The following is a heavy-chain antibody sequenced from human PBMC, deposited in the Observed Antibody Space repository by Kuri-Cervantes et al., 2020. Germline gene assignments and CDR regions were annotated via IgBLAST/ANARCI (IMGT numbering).Heavy chain of an antibody. J-gene: IGHJ6*02. Sequence: ASVKVSCKASGYTFTGYYMHWVRQAPGQGLEWMGWINPNSGGTNYAQKFQGRVTMTGDTSISTAYMELSRLRSDDTAVYYCARGRGGAGGGSSYGMDVWGQGTTVTVSS. CDR1: GYTFTGYY. CDR2: INPNSGGT. CDR3: ARGRGGAGGGSSYGMDV. V-gene: IGHV1-2*02. D-gene: IGHD2-15*01.